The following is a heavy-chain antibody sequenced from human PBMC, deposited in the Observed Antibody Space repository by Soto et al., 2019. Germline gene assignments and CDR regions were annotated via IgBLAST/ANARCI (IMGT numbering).Heavy chain of an antibody. CDR3: ARRERYYGSPGWFDP. D-gene: IGHD3-10*01. Sequence: SETLSLTCNVSGASISSFAYYWAWIRQPPGKGLEWIGTVYYNENTYYNPSLKSRVTISVDTAKNQFSLNLRSVTAADTAVYFCARRERYYGSPGWFDPWGQGTLVTSP. V-gene: IGHV4-39*01. CDR1: GASISSFAYY. J-gene: IGHJ5*02. CDR2: VYYNENT.